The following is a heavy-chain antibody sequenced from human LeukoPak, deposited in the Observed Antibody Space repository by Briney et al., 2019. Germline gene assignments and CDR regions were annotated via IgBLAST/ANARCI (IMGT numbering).Heavy chain of an antibody. Sequence: PGGSLRLSCAASGFTFCSYSMNWVRQAPGKGLEWVSSISSSSSYIYYADSVKGRFTISRDNAKNSLYLQMNSLRAEDTAVYYCARDNRGYSGSYYFDYWGQGTLVTVSS. V-gene: IGHV3-21*01. D-gene: IGHD1-26*01. J-gene: IGHJ4*02. CDR2: ISSSSSYI. CDR1: GFTFCSYS. CDR3: ARDNRGYSGSYYFDY.